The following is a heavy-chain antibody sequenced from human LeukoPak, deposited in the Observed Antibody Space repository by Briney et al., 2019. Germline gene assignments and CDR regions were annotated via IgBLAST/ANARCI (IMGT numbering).Heavy chain of an antibody. J-gene: IGHJ4*02. CDR1: GFTFSTYS. CDR2: ISSTSTSI. D-gene: IGHD3-10*01. V-gene: IGHV3-48*02. CDR3: ARPGGYYGSGSYLDY. Sequence: GGSLRLSCAASGFTFSTYSMSWARQAPGKGLEWVSYISSTSTSIYYADSVKGQFTISRDNAKNSLYLQMNSLRDEDTAVYYCARPGGYYGSGSYLDYWGQGTLVTVSS.